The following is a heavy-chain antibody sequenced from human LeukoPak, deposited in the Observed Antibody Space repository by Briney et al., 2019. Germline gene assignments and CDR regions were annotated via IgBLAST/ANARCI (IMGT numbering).Heavy chain of an antibody. CDR3: ARDRARIAAAGRRWFDP. J-gene: IGHJ5*02. V-gene: IGHV1-46*01. CDR2: TNPSGGST. CDR1: GYTFTSYY. D-gene: IGHD6-13*01. Sequence: ASVKVSCKASGYTFTSYYMHWVRQAPGQGLEWMGITNPSGGSTSYAQKFQGRVTMTRDTSTSTVYMELSSLRSEDTAVYYCARDRARIAAAGRRWFDPWGQGTLVTVSS.